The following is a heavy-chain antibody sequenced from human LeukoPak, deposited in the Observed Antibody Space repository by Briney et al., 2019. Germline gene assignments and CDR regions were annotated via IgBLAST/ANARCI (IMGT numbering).Heavy chain of an antibody. D-gene: IGHD2-2*02. CDR3: ARATREQRYCSSTSCYNGGVGYYYYYMDV. V-gene: IGHV5-51*01. CDR2: IYPGDSDT. Sequence: LGESLKISCKGSGYSFTSYWIGWVRQMPGKGLEWMGIIYPGDSDTRYSPSFQGQVTISADKSISTAYLQWSSLKASDTAMYYCARATREQRYCSSTSCYNGGVGYYYYYMDVWGKGTTVTVSS. CDR1: GYSFTSYW. J-gene: IGHJ6*03.